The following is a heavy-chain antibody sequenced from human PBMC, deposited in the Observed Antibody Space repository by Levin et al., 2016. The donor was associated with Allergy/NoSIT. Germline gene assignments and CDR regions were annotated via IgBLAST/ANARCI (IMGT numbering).Heavy chain of an antibody. J-gene: IGHJ5*02. CDR3: AKGRLGIYGDYCLWFDP. CDR1: GFTFSSYS. D-gene: IGHD4-17*01. CDR2: ISSSSSYI. Sequence: GESLKISCAASGFTFSSYSMNWVRQAPGKGLEWVSSISSSSSYIYYADSVKGRFTISRDNAKNSLYLQMNSLRAEDTAVYYCAKGRLGIYGDYCLWFDPWGQGTLVTVSP. V-gene: IGHV3-21*04.